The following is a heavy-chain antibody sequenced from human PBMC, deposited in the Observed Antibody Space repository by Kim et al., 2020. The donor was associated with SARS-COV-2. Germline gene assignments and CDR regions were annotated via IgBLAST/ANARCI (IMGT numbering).Heavy chain of an antibody. V-gene: IGHV3-30*18. Sequence: GGSLRLSCAASGFTFSSYGMHWVRQAPGKGLEWVAVISYDGSNKYYADSVKGRFTISRDNSKNTLYLQMNSLRAEDTAVYYCAKDSRTMMVYAQTDYWGQGTLVTVSS. CDR2: ISYDGSNK. CDR3: AKDSRTMMVYAQTDY. D-gene: IGHD2-8*01. CDR1: GFTFSSYG. J-gene: IGHJ4*02.